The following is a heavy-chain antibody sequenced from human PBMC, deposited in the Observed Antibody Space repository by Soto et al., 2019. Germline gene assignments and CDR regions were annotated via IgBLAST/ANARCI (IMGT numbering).Heavy chain of an antibody. Sequence: PSETLSLTCAVSGGSISSGDYSWSWIRQPRGKGLEWIGYIYHSGPTWYNPSLKSRVTISVDRSKNQFSLRLHSVTAADTAIYYCARGLGYCSNTTCSEDWFDPWGQGPQVTVYS. CDR1: GGSISSGDYS. J-gene: IGHJ5*02. V-gene: IGHV4-30-2*01. CDR2: IYHSGPT. D-gene: IGHD2-2*01. CDR3: ARGLGYCSNTTCSEDWFDP.